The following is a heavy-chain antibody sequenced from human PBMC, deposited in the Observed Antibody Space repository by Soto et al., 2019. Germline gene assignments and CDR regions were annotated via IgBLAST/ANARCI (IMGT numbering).Heavy chain of an antibody. CDR1: GDSITSGGYY. Sequence: SESLSLTCTVSGDSITSGGYYWSWILQHPGKGLEWIGYIYHSGTTYYNPSLKSRVTISVDMSKNQFSLKLSSVTAADTAVYYCARDGYNFSWFDPWGQGTLVTVS. CDR3: ARDGYNFSWFDP. CDR2: IYHSGTT. V-gene: IGHV4-31*03. J-gene: IGHJ5*02. D-gene: IGHD5-12*01.